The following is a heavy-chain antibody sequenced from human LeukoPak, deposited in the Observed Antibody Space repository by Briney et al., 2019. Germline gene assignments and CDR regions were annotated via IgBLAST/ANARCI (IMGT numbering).Heavy chain of an antibody. CDR3: ARALYGDYVDY. CDR1: GFTFSSYW. D-gene: IGHD4-17*01. CDR2: IKQDGSEK. J-gene: IGHJ4*02. V-gene: IGHV3-7*01. Sequence: GGSLRLSCAASGFTFSSYWTSWVRQAPGKGLEWVANIKQDGSEKYYVDSVKGRFTISRDNAKNSLYLQMNSLRAEDTAVYYCARALYGDYVDYWGQGTLVTVSS.